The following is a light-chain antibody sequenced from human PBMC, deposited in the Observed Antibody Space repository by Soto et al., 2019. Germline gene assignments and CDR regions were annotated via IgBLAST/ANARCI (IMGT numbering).Light chain of an antibody. J-gene: IGKJ5*01. CDR3: QQYGRSPDT. CDR2: GAS. Sequence: EIVLTQSPGTLSLSPGERATLSCRASQSINDNNLAWYQQKTGQTPRLLIYGASSGATGIPDKFSDSGSGADFTLTISRLEPEDSAVYYCQQYGRSPDTFGQGTRLEI. V-gene: IGKV3-20*01. CDR1: QSINDNN.